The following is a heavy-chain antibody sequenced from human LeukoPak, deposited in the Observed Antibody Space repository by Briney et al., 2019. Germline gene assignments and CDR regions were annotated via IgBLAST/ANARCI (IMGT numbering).Heavy chain of an antibody. CDR1: GFTFMTYG. V-gene: IGHV3-33*01. CDR3: ARESAGISSDI. Sequence: GGSLRLSCATSGFTFMTYGFHWVRQAPGKGLEWVAVIWSDGSKQYYADSVKGRFTISRDSSDSTVHLHMNSLRVEDTAVYYCARESAGISSDIWGQGTMVTVSS. J-gene: IGHJ3*02. D-gene: IGHD2-15*01. CDR2: IWSDGSKQ.